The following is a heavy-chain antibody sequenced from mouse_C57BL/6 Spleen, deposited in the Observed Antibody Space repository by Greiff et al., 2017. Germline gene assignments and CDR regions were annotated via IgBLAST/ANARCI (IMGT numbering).Heavy chain of an antibody. CDR3: ARSDYGSRRYFDY. Sequence: LQESGAELARPGASVKLSCKASGYTFTSYGISWVKQRTGQGLEWIGEIYPRSGNTYYNEKFKGKATLTADKSSSTAYMELRSLTSEDSAVYFCARSDYGSRRYFDYWGQGTTLTVSS. CDR1: GYTFTSYG. V-gene: IGHV1-81*01. J-gene: IGHJ2*01. D-gene: IGHD1-1*01. CDR2: IYPRSGNT.